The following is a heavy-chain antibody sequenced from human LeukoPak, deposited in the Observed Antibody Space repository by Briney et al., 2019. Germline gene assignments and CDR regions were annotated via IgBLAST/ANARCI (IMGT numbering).Heavy chain of an antibody. CDR2: ISSSSSYI. V-gene: IGHV3-21*01. CDR3: ARGENNYGYYYFDY. J-gene: IGHJ4*02. Sequence: NPGGSLRLSCAASGFTFSSYSMNWVRQAPGKGLEWVSSISSSSSYIYYADSVKGRFTISRDNAKNSLYLQMNSLRAEDTAVYYCARGENNYGYYYFDYWGQGTLVTVSS. CDR1: GFTFSSYS. D-gene: IGHD5-18*01.